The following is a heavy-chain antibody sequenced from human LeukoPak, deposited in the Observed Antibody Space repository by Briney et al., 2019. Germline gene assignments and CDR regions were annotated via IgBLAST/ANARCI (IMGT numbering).Heavy chain of an antibody. D-gene: IGHD5-12*01. Sequence: PGGSLRLSCAASGFNFENFWLHWVRQVPGKGLVWVSRTNSDGSITTYADSVKGRFTISRDNAKNTLYPQMNSLRVEDTALYYCARHFSVATTSPLQHWGQGTLVTVSS. CDR1: GFNFENFW. V-gene: IGHV3-74*01. CDR2: TNSDGSIT. CDR3: ARHFSVATTSPLQH. J-gene: IGHJ1*01.